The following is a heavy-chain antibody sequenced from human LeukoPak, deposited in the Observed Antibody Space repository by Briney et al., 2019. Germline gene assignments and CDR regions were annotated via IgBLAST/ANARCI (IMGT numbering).Heavy chain of an antibody. Sequence: GASVKVSCKASGYTFIGYDINWVRQATGRGLEWMGWMKPNTGNTGYAQKFRGRVTMTRNTSISTASMELSSLTSEDTALYYCARGAPGSYCSGGSCPYFDYWGQGTLVSVSS. CDR2: MKPNTGNT. J-gene: IGHJ4*02. CDR3: ARGAPGSYCSGGSCPYFDY. D-gene: IGHD2-15*01. V-gene: IGHV1-8*01. CDR1: GYTFIGYD.